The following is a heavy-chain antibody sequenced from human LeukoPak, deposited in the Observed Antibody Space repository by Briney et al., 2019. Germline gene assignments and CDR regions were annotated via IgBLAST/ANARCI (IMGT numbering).Heavy chain of an antibody. D-gene: IGHD4-17*01. V-gene: IGHV3-7*05. CDR1: GFTFSSYW. J-gene: IGHJ4*02. CDR2: IKPDGSAK. CDR3: ARGDMTTVRF. Sequence: PGGSLRLSCAASGFTFSSYWMTWVRQAPGKGLGWVANIKPDGSAKYYVDSVKGRFTISRDNAKNSLYLQMNSLRAEDTALYYCARGDMTTVRFWGQGTLVTVSS.